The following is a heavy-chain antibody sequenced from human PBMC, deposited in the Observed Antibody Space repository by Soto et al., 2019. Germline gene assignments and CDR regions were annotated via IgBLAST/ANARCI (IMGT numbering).Heavy chain of an antibody. J-gene: IGHJ5*02. CDR2: IYWDDDK. CDR3: AHRRGDPYYYDSSVPNWFDP. Sequence: QITLKESGPTLVKPTQTLTLTCTFSGFSLSTSGVGVGWIRQPPGKALEWLALIYWDDDKRYSPSLKSRLTITKDTSKNQVVLTMTNMDPVDTATYYCAHRRGDPYYYDSSVPNWFDPWGQGTLVTVSS. V-gene: IGHV2-5*02. D-gene: IGHD3-22*01. CDR1: GFSLSTSGVG.